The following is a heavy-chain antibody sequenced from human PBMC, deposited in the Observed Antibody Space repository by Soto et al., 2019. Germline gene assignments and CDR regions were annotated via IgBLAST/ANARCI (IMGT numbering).Heavy chain of an antibody. J-gene: IGHJ4*02. CDR1: GFTFSSFA. V-gene: IGHV3-23*01. CDR2: ISGSGGST. D-gene: IGHD3-9*01. CDR3: AKANYDILTGYPFRSYYLDY. Sequence: GGSLRLSCAASGFTFSSFAMSWVRQAPGKGLEWVSAISGSGGSTYYADSVKGRFTISRDNSKNTLYLQMNSLRAEDTAVYYCAKANYDILTGYPFRSYYLDYWGQGTLVTVSS.